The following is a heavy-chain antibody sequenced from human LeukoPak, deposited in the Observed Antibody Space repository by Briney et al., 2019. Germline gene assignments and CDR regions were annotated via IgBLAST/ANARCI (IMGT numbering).Heavy chain of an antibody. CDR1: GFPFSTYS. Sequence: PGGSLRLPCAGSGFPFSTYSMNWVRQAPGKGLEWVSYISKSSRTIYYADSVKGRFTISRDNAKKSLYLQMNSLRAEDTAVYYCARDFTGIATTGLGGIFDYWGQGTLVTVSS. CDR3: ARDFTGIATTGLGGIFDY. V-gene: IGHV3-48*04. J-gene: IGHJ4*02. D-gene: IGHD6-13*01. CDR2: ISKSSRTI.